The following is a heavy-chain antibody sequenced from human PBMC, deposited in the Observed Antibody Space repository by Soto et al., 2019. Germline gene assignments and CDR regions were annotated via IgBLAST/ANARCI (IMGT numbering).Heavy chain of an antibody. CDR2: IFPGDSDT. D-gene: IGHD2-8*02. Sequence: EVQLVQSGAEAKKPGESLRISCKGSGYNFANLWIGWVRQMPGKGLEWMGMIFPGDSDTKNSPSLEGQITMSVDKSDSSAYLQWRSLKASDTAIYYCAAGYSTGLDAFDIWGQGTMVTVSS. V-gene: IGHV5-51*01. CDR1: GYNFANLW. CDR3: AAGYSTGLDAFDI. J-gene: IGHJ3*02.